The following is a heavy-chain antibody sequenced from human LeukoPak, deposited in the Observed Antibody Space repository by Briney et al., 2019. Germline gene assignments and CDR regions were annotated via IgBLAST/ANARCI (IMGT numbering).Heavy chain of an antibody. CDR2: IKEDGSEK. Sequence: PGGSLRLSCAASGFTFSTYWMSWVRQAPGRGLEWVANIKEDGSEKYYVESVKGRFTISRDNAKNSLYLQMNSLRAEDTAVYYCAGLAYDILTYDAFDIWGQGTMVTVSS. CDR3: AGLAYDILTYDAFDI. J-gene: IGHJ3*02. V-gene: IGHV3-7*01. D-gene: IGHD3-9*01. CDR1: GFTFSTYW.